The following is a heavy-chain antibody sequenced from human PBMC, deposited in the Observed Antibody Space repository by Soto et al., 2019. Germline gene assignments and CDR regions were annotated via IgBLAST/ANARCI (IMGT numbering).Heavy chain of an antibody. V-gene: IGHV3-11*01. D-gene: IGHD3-9*01. Sequence: GGSLRLSCAASGFTFSDYYMSWIRQAPGKGLEWVSYISSSGSTIYYADSVKGRFTISRDNAKNSLYLQMNSLRAEDTAVYYCARDFETGYDILTFTSGGDYFDYWGQGTLVTVSS. CDR3: ARDFETGYDILTFTSGGDYFDY. CDR2: ISSSGSTI. CDR1: GFTFSDYY. J-gene: IGHJ4*02.